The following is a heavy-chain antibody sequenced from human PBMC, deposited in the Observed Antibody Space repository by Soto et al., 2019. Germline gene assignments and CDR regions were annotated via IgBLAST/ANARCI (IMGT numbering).Heavy chain of an antibody. Sequence: QVQLVQSGAEVKKPGASVKVSCKASGYTFTSYGISWVRQATGQGLEWMGWISAYNGNTNYAQKLQGRVTMTTDTSTSTAYMELRSLRSDDTAVYYCARDRTRYRYGWNFDYWGQGTLVTVSS. CDR3: ARDRTRYRYGWNFDY. V-gene: IGHV1-18*01. J-gene: IGHJ4*02. CDR2: ISAYNGNT. D-gene: IGHD5-18*01. CDR1: GYTFTSYG.